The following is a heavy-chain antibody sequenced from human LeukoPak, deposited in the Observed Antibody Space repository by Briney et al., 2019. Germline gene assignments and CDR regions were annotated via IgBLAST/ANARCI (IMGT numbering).Heavy chain of an antibody. V-gene: IGHV3-33*01. CDR3: ARDEGNYFDY. Sequence: PGGSLRLSCAASGFTFSSYGMHWVRQAPDKGLEWVALIWYDGSNKYYADSVQGRFTISRDNSKNTLYLQMNSLRAEDTAVYYCARDEGNYFDYWGQGTLVTVSS. CDR1: GFTFSSYG. J-gene: IGHJ4*02. CDR2: IWYDGSNK.